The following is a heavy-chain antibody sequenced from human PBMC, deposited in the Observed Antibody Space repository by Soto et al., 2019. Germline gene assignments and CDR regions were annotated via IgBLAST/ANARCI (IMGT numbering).Heavy chain of an antibody. CDR2: IWYDGSNK. CDR3: ARDGVGLLWFGETAWFDP. Sequence: GGSLRLSCAASGFTFSSYGMHWVRQAPGKGLEWVAVIWYDGSNKYYADSVKGRFTISRDNSKNTLYLQMNSLRAEDTAVYYCARDGVGLLWFGETAWFDPWGQGTLVTVSS. V-gene: IGHV3-33*01. J-gene: IGHJ5*02. CDR1: GFTFSSYG. D-gene: IGHD3-10*01.